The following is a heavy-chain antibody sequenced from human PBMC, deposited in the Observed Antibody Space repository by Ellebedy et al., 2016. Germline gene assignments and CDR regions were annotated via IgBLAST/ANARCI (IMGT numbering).Heavy chain of an antibody. CDR1: GFTFSSYG. CDR2: IWYDGSNK. D-gene: IGHD4-17*01. Sequence: GESLKISCAASGFTFSSYGLHWVRQAPGKGLEWVAVIWYDGSNKYYADSVKGRFTISRDNSKNTLYLQMNSLRAEDTAVYYCARDDGDSLAIDYWGQGTLVTVSS. J-gene: IGHJ4*02. CDR3: ARDDGDSLAIDY. V-gene: IGHV3-33*08.